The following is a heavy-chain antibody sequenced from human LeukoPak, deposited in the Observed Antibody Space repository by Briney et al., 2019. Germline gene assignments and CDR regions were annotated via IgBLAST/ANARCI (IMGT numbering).Heavy chain of an antibody. CDR2: ISSSGSTI. CDR1: GFTFSDYY. J-gene: IGHJ4*02. V-gene: IGHV3-11*04. D-gene: IGHD6-19*01. CDR3: AREYSSGWHLDY. Sequence: PGGSLRLSCAASGFTFSDYYMSWIRQAPGKGLEWVSYISSSGSTIYYADSVKGRFTISRDNSKNTLYLQMNSLRAEDTAVYYCAREYSSGWHLDYWGQGTLVTVSS.